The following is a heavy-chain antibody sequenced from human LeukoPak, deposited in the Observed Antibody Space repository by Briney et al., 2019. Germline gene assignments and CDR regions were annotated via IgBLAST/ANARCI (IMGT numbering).Heavy chain of an antibody. D-gene: IGHD3-16*01. CDR2: ISTSGDAT. V-gene: IGHV3-11*01. J-gene: IGHJ4*02. CDR1: GFIFNEYF. Sequence: GGPLSLSCAASGFIFNEYFMVWVRQPPGKGPEGISYISTSGDATYYPASVRGRSTNSRDTASNSPLPQCMRPEAEDTAVYYCAGGPGGEFVWGHRFDYWGQGRLVTVSS. CDR3: AGGPGGEFVWGHRFDY.